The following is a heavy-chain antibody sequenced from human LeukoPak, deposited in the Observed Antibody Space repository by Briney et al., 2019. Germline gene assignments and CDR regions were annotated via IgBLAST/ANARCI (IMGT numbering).Heavy chain of an antibody. D-gene: IGHD2-8*01. V-gene: IGHV3-20*04. CDR2: INWNGGST. CDR1: RFTFSYYS. CDR3: ARGGYCTNGVCSAHSVIDY. Sequence: GGSLRLSCAASRFTFSYYSMNWVRQAPGKGLEWVSGINWNGGSTGYADSVKGRFTISRDNAKNSLYLQMNSLRAEDTALYYCARGGYCTNGVCSAHSVIDYWGQGTLVTVSS. J-gene: IGHJ4*02.